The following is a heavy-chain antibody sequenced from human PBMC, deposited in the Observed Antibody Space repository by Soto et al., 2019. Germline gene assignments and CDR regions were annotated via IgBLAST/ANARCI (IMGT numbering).Heavy chain of an antibody. J-gene: IGHJ5*02. CDR2: ISHDGSHE. V-gene: IGHV3-30-3*01. Sequence: GGSLRLSCAASGLTFSTSAMHWVRQAPGKGLEWVAMISHDGSHEYYGDSVKGRFSVSRDNSHNILHLQMNSLRIEDTAVYFCARNTDHRLVRGWLDPWGQGTLVTVSS. CDR1: GLTFSTSA. CDR3: ARNTDHRLVRGWLDP. D-gene: IGHD3-10*01.